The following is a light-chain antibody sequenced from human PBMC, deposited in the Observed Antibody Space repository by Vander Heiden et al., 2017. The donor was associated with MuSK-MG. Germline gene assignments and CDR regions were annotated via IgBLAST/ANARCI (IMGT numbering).Light chain of an antibody. V-gene: IGLV2-8*01. CDR3: ISYAGSNNGV. J-gene: IGLJ1*01. CDR2: EVT. Sequence: QSALTQPPSASGSPGQSVTISCTGTSSDVGSYKYVSWYQQNPGKAPKLMIYEVTKRPSGVPDRFSGSKSGNTASLTVSGLQAEDEADYYCISYAGSNNGVFGTGTKVTVL. CDR1: SSDVGSYKY.